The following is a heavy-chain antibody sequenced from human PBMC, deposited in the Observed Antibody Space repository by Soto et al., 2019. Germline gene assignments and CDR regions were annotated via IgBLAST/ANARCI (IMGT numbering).Heavy chain of an antibody. CDR1: GFTFSSYC. CDR2: ISYDGSNK. CDR3: AKELSGYYQQYYYYYYGMDV. V-gene: IGHV3-30*18. J-gene: IGHJ6*02. Sequence: GGSLRLSCAASGFTFSSYCMHWVRQAPGKGLEWVAVISYDGSNKYYADSVKGRFTISRDNSKNTLYLQVNSLRAEDTAVYYCAKELSGYYQQYYYYYYGMDVWGQGTTVTVSS. D-gene: IGHD3-3*01.